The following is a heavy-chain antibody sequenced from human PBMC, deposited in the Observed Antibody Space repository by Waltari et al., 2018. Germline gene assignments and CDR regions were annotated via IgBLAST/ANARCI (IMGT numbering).Heavy chain of an antibody. D-gene: IGHD6-13*01. Sequence: EVQLVESGGGLVQPGRSLRLSCAASGFTFDDYAMHWVRQAPGKGLEWVSGISWNSGSIGYADSVKGRFTISRDNAKNSLYLQMNSLRAEDTALYYCAKDLVAAAGGYYYGMDVWGQGTTVTVSS. CDR1: GFTFDDYA. CDR2: ISWNSGSI. J-gene: IGHJ6*02. CDR3: AKDLVAAAGGYYYGMDV. V-gene: IGHV3-9*01.